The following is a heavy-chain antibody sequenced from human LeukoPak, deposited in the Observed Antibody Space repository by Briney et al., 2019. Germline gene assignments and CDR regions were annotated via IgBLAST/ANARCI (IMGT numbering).Heavy chain of an antibody. Sequence: PSETLSLTCTVSGGSISRYFWSWIRQPAGKGLEWIGRIYTSGSTNYNPSLKSRVTMSVDTSKNQVSLKLSSVTAADAAVYYCARHEHYDSWSGYLGYFDYWGQGTLVTVSS. J-gene: IGHJ4*02. V-gene: IGHV4-4*07. CDR3: ARHEHYDSWSGYLGYFDY. D-gene: IGHD3-3*01. CDR1: GGSISRYF. CDR2: IYTSGST.